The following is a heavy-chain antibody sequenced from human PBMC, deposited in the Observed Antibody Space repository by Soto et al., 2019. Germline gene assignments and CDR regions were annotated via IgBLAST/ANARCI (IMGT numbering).Heavy chain of an antibody. V-gene: IGHV4-31*03. Sequence: QVQLQESGPGLVKPSQTLSLTCTVSGGSISSGGYYWSWIRQHPGKGLEWIGYIYYSGSTYYNPALKSRVTIPVDTSKTQFSLKLSSVTAADTAVYYCARGPITMVRGSGDYWGQGTLVTVSS. D-gene: IGHD3-10*01. CDR2: IYYSGST. CDR1: GGSISSGGYY. J-gene: IGHJ4*02. CDR3: ARGPITMVRGSGDY.